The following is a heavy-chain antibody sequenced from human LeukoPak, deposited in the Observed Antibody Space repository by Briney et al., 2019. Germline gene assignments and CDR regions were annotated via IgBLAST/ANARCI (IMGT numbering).Heavy chain of an antibody. D-gene: IGHD6-13*01. CDR1: VFTFSNAW. J-gene: IGHJ4*02. V-gene: IGHV3-15*01. CDR2: IKSKTDGGTT. Sequence: PGGSLRLSCAASVFTFSNAWMSWVRQAPGKGLEWVGRIKSKTDGGTTDYAAPVKGRFTISRDDSKNTLYLQMNSLKTEDTAVYYCTTERRSAAAGIIDYWGQGTLVTVSS. CDR3: TTERRSAAAGIIDY.